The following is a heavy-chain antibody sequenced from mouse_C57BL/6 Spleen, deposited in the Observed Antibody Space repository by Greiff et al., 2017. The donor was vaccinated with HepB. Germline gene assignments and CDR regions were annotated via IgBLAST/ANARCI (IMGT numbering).Heavy chain of an antibody. CDR2: ISYDGSN. J-gene: IGHJ2*01. Sequence: EVKLMESGPGLVKPSQSLSLTCSVTGYSITSGYYWNWIRQFPGNKLEWMGYISYDGSNNYNPSLKNRISITRDTSKNQFFLKLNSVTTEDTATYYCARRELGRSDYWGQGTTLTVSS. V-gene: IGHV3-6*01. CDR3: ARRELGRSDY. CDR1: GYSITSGYY. D-gene: IGHD4-1*01.